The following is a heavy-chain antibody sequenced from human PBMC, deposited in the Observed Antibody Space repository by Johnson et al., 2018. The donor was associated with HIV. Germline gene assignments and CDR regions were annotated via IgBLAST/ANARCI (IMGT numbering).Heavy chain of an antibody. D-gene: IGHD3-10*01. CDR1: GFTFDDYA. CDR3: AKGREGMKAFDL. V-gene: IGHV3-9*01. Sequence: QLVESGGGLVQPGRSLRLSCAASGFTFDDYAMHWVRQAPGKGLEWVPGISWNSGSIGYADSVKGRFTISRDNAKNSLYLQMNSLRAEDTAVYYCAKGREGMKAFDLWGQGTMVTVSS. J-gene: IGHJ3*01. CDR2: ISWNSGSI.